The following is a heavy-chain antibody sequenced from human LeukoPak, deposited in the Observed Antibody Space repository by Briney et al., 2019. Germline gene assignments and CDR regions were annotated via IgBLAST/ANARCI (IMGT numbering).Heavy chain of an antibody. D-gene: IGHD5-12*01. V-gene: IGHV3-30*03. Sequence: GGSLRLSCAASGFTFGSYRMNWVRQAPGKGLEWVALISYDGSNKYYADSVKGRFTISRDNSKNTVYLQMKSLRTEDTAMYYCARERAYSGYDSREYNYFDYWGQGTLVTVSS. CDR1: GFTFGSYR. CDR2: ISYDGSNK. CDR3: ARERAYSGYDSREYNYFDY. J-gene: IGHJ4*02.